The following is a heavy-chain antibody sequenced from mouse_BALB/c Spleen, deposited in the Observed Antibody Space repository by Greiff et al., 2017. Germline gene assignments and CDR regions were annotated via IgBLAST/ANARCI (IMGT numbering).Heavy chain of an antibody. CDR1: GYTFTSYW. Sequence: VQLQQSGAELAKPGASVKMSCKASGYTFTSYWMHWVKQRPGQGLEWIGYINPSTGYTEYNQKFKDKATLTADKSSSTAYMQLSSLTSEDSAVYYCARSQLELSTWFAYWGQGTLVTVSA. CDR3: ARSQLELSTWFAY. V-gene: IGHV1-7*01. CDR2: INPSTGYT. D-gene: IGHD3-1*01. J-gene: IGHJ3*01.